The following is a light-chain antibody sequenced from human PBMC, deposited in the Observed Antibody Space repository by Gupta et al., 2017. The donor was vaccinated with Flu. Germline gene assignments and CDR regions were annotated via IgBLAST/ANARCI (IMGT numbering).Light chain of an antibody. V-gene: IGKV3-20*01. CDR3: LHDASAPKR. CDR2: AAS. Sequence: GERASLSCRASQNVLSTYIAWYQHKPGQAPRLLIDAASTRATDIPDRFRGSGSGTEFNRTISRLEPEDFAVFACLHDASAPKRFGQGTKLEIK. CDR1: QNVLSTY. J-gene: IGKJ1*01.